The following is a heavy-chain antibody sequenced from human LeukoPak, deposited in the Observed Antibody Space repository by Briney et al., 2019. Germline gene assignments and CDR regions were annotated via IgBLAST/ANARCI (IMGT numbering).Heavy chain of an antibody. D-gene: IGHD6-13*01. Sequence: PGGSVRLSRGASGFPYSILWMRWARQAREEGVVGLANIKQDGSERYYVASVKGRFTISRDNAKNSLYLQMNSLRAEDTAGYYCARGDKGYSSSWYDYWGQGTLVTVSS. CDR2: IKQDGSER. V-gene: IGHV3-7*01. CDR1: GFPYSILW. J-gene: IGHJ4*02. CDR3: ARGDKGYSSSWYDY.